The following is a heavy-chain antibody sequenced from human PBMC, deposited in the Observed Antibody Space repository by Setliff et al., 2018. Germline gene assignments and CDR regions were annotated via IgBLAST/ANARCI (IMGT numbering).Heavy chain of an antibody. Sequence: ASVKVSCKASGYTFTAYDIVWVRQATGQGLEWMGWMNPNSGRTGYPQKFQGRVTMTRNTSISTAYMELRSLRSDDTAVYYCARYITGTTPADYWGQGTLVTVSS. CDR1: GYTFTAYD. J-gene: IGHJ4*02. D-gene: IGHD1-7*01. CDR3: ARYITGTTPADY. CDR2: MNPNSGRT. V-gene: IGHV1-8*02.